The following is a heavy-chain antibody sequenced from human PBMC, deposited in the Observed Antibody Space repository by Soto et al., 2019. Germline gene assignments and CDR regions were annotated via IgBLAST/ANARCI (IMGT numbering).Heavy chain of an antibody. Sequence: GGSLRLSCAASGFTFSSYAMHWVRQAPGKGLEWVAVISYDGSNKYYADSMKGRFTISRDNSKNTLYLQMNSLRAEDTAVYYCARDCGLYPLYDFDYWGQGTTVTVSS. D-gene: IGHD2-21*01. CDR3: ARDCGLYPLYDFDY. J-gene: IGHJ4*02. CDR1: GFTFSSYA. V-gene: IGHV3-30-3*01. CDR2: ISYDGSNK.